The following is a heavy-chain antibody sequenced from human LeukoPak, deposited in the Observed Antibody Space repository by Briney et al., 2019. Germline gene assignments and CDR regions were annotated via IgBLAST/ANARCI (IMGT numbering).Heavy chain of an antibody. V-gene: IGHV3-11*06. Sequence: GGSLRLSCAASGFTFSDHYMSWIRQAPGKGLEWVSYISSRSKYTDYADSVKGRFTISRDNAKNTLYLQMNSLRAEDTAVYYCARGDYYDSSGYGMDVKSPSDGMDVWGQGTTVTVSS. CDR2: ISSRSKYT. D-gene: IGHD3-22*01. CDR3: ARGDYYDSSGYGMDVKSPSDGMDV. J-gene: IGHJ6*02. CDR1: GFTFSDHY.